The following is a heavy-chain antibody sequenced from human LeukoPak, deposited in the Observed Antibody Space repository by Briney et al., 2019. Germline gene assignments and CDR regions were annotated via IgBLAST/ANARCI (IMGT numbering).Heavy chain of an antibody. V-gene: IGHV3-74*01. CDR2: INTNGSST. Sequence: GGSLRLSCTASGFTFSNNYMHWVRQAPGKGLEWVSRINTNGSSTNYADSVKGRFTISRDNAKNTLYLQMNSLRAEDTAVYYCARGYSYAHDYWGQGTLVTVSS. D-gene: IGHD3-16*01. CDR1: GFTFSNNY. J-gene: IGHJ4*02. CDR3: ARGYSYAHDY.